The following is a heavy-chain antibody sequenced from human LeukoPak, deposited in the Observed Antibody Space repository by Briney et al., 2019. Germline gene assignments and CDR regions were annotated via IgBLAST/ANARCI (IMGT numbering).Heavy chain of an antibody. D-gene: IGHD1-1*01. CDR1: GFTFSSYS. J-gene: IGHJ6*03. Sequence: PGGSLRLSCAASGFTFSSYSMNWVRQAPGKGLEWVSYISSSSSTIYYADSVKGRFTISRDNAKSSLYLQMNSLRAEDTAVYYCARDGERAPYYYYYMDVWGKGTTVTVSS. V-gene: IGHV3-48*01. CDR3: ARDGERAPYYYYYMDV. CDR2: ISSSSSTI.